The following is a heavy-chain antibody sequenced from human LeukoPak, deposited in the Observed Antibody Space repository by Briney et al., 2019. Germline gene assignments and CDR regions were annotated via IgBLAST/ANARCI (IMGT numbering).Heavy chain of an antibody. J-gene: IGHJ4*02. D-gene: IGHD3-10*01. CDR1: GGSISGYF. CDR2: INQSESI. CDR3: ARPYYYGSGSYYY. V-gene: IGHV4-34*01. Sequence: SETLSLTCAVYGGSISGYFWSWIRQPPGKGLEWIGEINQSESINYNPSLKSRVTISLDASKNRFSLKLSSVTAADTAVYYCARPYYYGSGSYYYWGQGTLVTVSS.